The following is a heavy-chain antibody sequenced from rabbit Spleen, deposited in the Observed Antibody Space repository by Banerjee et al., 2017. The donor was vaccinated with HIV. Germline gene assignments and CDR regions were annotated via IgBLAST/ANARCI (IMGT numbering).Heavy chain of an antibody. CDR1: GFSFSDRDV. CDR3: ARDLAGAIGWNFYL. V-gene: IGHV1S45*01. Sequence: QEQLVESGGGLVKPEGSLTLTCKASGFSFSDRDVMCWVRQAPGKGLEWIGCINTATGKPVYATWAKGRFTISTTSSTTVTLQMTSLTAADTATYFCARDLAGAIGWNFYLWGPGTLVTVS. D-gene: IGHD4-1*01. CDR2: INTATGKP. J-gene: IGHJ4*01.